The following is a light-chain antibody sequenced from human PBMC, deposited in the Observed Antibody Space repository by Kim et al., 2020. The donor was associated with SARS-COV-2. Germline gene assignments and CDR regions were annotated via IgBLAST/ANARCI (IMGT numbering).Light chain of an antibody. J-gene: IGKJ1*01. V-gene: IGKV3-15*01. CDR1: KRVNDN. CDR2: GGS. Sequence: VSPGTRVTLSCRSTKRVNDNLAWYQQKPGQPPRLLVYGGSVTPTYIPARFSGSGSKTEYTLTVTSLQSEDFAIYYCQQYDEWPWTFGQGTKVDIK. CDR3: QQYDEWPWT.